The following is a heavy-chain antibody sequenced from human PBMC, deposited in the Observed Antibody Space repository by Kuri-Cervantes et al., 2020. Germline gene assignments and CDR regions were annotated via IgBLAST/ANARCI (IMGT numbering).Heavy chain of an antibody. CDR2: ISGSNKYI. J-gene: IGHJ6*03. V-gene: IGHV3-21*04. Sequence: GGSLRLSCAASGFTYTTYTMNWVRQAPGKGLEWVSSISGSNKYIYYADSVKGRFTISRDNAKNSLYLRMNSLRAEDTAVYYCARGRLLLWASLRGELYYMDVWGKGTTVTVSS. CDR3: ARGRLLLWASLRGELYYMDV. D-gene: IGHD3-10*01. CDR1: GFTYTTYT.